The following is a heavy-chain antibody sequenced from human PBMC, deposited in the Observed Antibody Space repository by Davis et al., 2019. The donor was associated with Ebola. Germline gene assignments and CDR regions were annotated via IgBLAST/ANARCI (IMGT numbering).Heavy chain of an antibody. V-gene: IGHV3-48*01. CDR2: ITTNGWST. J-gene: IGHJ4*02. D-gene: IGHD2-2*01. Sequence: GESLKISCVVSGLTFSNCWMSWVRQAPGKGLEWVSSITTNGWSTYYADSVKGRFIISRDNAKNSLFLQMHSLRGDDTAVYFCARETPISSRSDWWGQGTLVTVSS. CDR3: ARETPISSRSDW. CDR1: GLTFSNCW.